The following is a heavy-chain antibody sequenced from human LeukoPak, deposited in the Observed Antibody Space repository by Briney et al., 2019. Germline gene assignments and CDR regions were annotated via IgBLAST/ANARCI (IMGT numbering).Heavy chain of an antibody. D-gene: IGHD5-24*01. V-gene: IGHV4-39*01. CDR3: ASLLPGRDGFKGNFDY. CDR1: GCSFSSSSFY. CDR2: IYYSGST. J-gene: IGHJ4*02. Sequence: PSETLSLTCTVSGCSFSSSSFYWGWIRQPPGRGLDWIGSIYYSGSTYYNPSLKMRVTISVDTSNNQFSLKLSSVTTAHTAVYYCASLLPGRDGFKGNFDYWGRGHLVTVSS.